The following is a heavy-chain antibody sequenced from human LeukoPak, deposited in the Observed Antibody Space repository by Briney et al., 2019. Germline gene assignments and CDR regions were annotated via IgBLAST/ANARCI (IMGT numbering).Heavy chain of an antibody. CDR1: GFTFSSYG. J-gene: IGHJ4*02. CDR2: ISNDGSKK. V-gene: IGHV3-30*18. D-gene: IGHD4-23*01. CDR3: AKYAPPTTVVTRYFDY. Sequence: GGSLRLSCAASGFTFSSYGMHWVRQAPGKWLDWVAVISNDGSKKYYADSVKGRFTISRDNSKNTLSLQVSSLRTEDTAVYYCAKYAPPTTVVTRYFDYWGQGTLVTVSS.